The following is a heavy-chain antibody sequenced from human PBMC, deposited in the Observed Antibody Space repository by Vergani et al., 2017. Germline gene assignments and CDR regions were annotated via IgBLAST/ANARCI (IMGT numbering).Heavy chain of an antibody. CDR2: ITPNSDDT. CDR1: GYTFSDYY. D-gene: IGHD6-13*01. CDR3: ARGRSPYGSRPVLSMDV. J-gene: IGHJ6*02. Sequence: QVQLIQSGAEVKKPGDSVRVSCKASGYTFSDYYLHWVRQAPGQGLEWMGWITPNSDDTKYAQNFQGRVTMTKDTSISTAYMQLSRLTADDTAVYFCARGRSPYGSRPVLSMDVWGQGTTVSVSS. V-gene: IGHV1-2*02.